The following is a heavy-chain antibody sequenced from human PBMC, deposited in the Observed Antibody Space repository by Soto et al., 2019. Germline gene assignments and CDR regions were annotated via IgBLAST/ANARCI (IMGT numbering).Heavy chain of an antibody. V-gene: IGHV4-31*11. CDR2: IYFDGTT. J-gene: IGHJ4*02. CDR3: ATRTTVTTFDY. CDR1: GASVTRAGSY. Sequence: QVQLQESGPGLVKPSQTLSLTCDVSGASVTRAGSYWGWIRQRPGQGLEWIGYIYFDGTTYYNPSLKSRVIISADTSRNQFSLSLRFLTAADTAVYYCATRTTVTTFDYWGQGTQVTVSS. D-gene: IGHD4-17*01.